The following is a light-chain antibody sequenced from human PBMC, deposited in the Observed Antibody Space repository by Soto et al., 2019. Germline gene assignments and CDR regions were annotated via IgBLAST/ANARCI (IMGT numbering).Light chain of an antibody. CDR1: SSDVGIYKV. Sequence: QSALTQPASVSGSPGQPITISCTGTSSDVGIYKVVSWYQHHPGTAPKLIIFEDSKRPSGVSNRFSGSKSGNTASLIISGLQAEDEADYYCCSYAGSYIWVFGGGTKLTAL. CDR3: CSYAGSYIWV. V-gene: IGLV2-23*01. J-gene: IGLJ3*02. CDR2: EDS.